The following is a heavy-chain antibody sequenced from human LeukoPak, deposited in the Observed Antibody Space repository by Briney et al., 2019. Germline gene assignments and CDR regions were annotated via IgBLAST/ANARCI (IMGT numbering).Heavy chain of an antibody. CDR1: GYTFTSYG. Sequence: ASLKGSCKPSGYTFTSYGISWVRQAPGQGLEWMGWISGYNGNTKYAQKLQGRVTMTTDTSTSTAYMELRSLRSDDTAVYYCARDSLQIYYDSSGYHLDAFDNWGQGTMVTVSS. V-gene: IGHV1-18*01. CDR2: ISGYNGNT. CDR3: ARDSLQIYYDSSGYHLDAFDN. J-gene: IGHJ3*02. D-gene: IGHD3-22*01.